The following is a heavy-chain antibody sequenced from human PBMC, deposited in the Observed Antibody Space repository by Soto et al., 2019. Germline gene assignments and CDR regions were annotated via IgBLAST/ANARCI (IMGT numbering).Heavy chain of an antibody. CDR1: GDSLSSNTAA. CDR3: ARGSYTSTWY. CDR2: TYYMSKWYY. D-gene: IGHD6-13*01. J-gene: IGHJ4*02. V-gene: IGHV6-1*01. Sequence: QTLSLTCAISGDSLSSNTAAWSWIRQSPSRGLEWLGRTYYMSKWYYDYAASVTSRMTINPDTSKNQFSLQLNSVTPEDTAVYYCARGSYTSTWYWGQGTLVTVSS.